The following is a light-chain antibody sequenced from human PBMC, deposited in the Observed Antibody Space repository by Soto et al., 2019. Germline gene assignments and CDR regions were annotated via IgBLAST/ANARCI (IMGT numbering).Light chain of an antibody. CDR1: SYNIGAGFD. Sequence: QSVLTQPPSVAGAPGQRVTISCTGSSYNIGAGFDVHWYHQSSGTEPKLLISGNSNRPSGVPDRFTGSKSGTSASLAINGLHAEDGAPYYCQAYDNSMSGSWGFGGGTQLTVL. J-gene: IGLJ3*02. CDR3: QAYDNSMSGSWG. CDR2: GNS. V-gene: IGLV1-40*01.